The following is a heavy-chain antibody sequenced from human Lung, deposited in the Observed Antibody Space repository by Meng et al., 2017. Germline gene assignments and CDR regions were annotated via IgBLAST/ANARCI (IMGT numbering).Heavy chain of an antibody. J-gene: IGHJ4*02. V-gene: IGHV4-34*01. Sequence: QVRLQQGGAGLLKPSEPLSLTCVFAGGSFSDYYWSWIRQPPGKGLEWIGEINHSGSTNYNPSLESRATISVDTSQNNLSLKLSSVTAADSAVYYCARGPTTMAHDFDYWGQGTLVTVSS. CDR3: ARGPTTMAHDFDY. D-gene: IGHD4-11*01. CDR1: GGSFSDYY. CDR2: INHSGST.